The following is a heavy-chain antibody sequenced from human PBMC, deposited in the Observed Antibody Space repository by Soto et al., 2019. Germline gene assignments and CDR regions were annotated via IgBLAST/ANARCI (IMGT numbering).Heavy chain of an antibody. J-gene: IGHJ4*02. CDR2: IKSKTDGGTT. D-gene: IGHD6-6*01. V-gene: IGHV3-15*01. Sequence: GGSLRLSCAASGFTFSRYGMNWVRQAPGKGLEWVGRIKSKTDGGTTDYAAPVKGRFTISRDDSKNTLYLQMNGLKTEDTAVYHCYEQLVVGYWGQGTLVTVSS. CDR3: YEQLVVGY. CDR1: GFTFSRYG.